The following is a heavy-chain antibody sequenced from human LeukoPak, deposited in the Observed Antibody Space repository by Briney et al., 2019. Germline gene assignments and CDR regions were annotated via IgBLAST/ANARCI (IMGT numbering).Heavy chain of an antibody. D-gene: IGHD4-17*01. V-gene: IGHV4-34*01. CDR3: ARARYVVDYGDYRRSHWFDP. Sequence: KSSETLSLTCAVYGGSFSGYYWSWIRQPPGKGLEWIGEINHSGSTNYNPSLKSRVTIPVDTSKNQFSLKLSSVTAADTAVYYCARARYVVDYGDYRRSHWFDPWGQGTLVTVSS. CDR2: INHSGST. CDR1: GGSFSGYY. J-gene: IGHJ5*02.